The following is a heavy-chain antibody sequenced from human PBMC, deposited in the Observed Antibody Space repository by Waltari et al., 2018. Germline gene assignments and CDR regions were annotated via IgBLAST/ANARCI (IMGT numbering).Heavy chain of an antibody. CDR1: GYIFTYYY. CDR2: INPSGGTT. CDR3: SIGYGSLEQNCFDP. Sequence: QVQLVQSGAEVKKPGASVKISCKASGYIFTYYYMHWVRQAPGLGLQWMGVINPSGGTTFYVLYLYYRVIMTRDTSTSTVYIELSSLSSEDTALYYFSIGYGSLEQNCFDPWGHGILVTVSS. V-gene: IGHV1-46*04. J-gene: IGHJ5*02. D-gene: IGHD1-1*01.